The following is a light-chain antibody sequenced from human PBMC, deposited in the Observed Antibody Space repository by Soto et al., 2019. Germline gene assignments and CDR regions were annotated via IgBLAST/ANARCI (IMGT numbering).Light chain of an antibody. J-gene: IGLJ1*01. V-gene: IGLV2-14*01. CDR3: SSYTGSSTLSV. CDR2: DVS. Sequence: QSALTQPASVSGSPGQSITISCTGTSSDFGSYNYVSWYQQHPGKAPKLMIYDVSNRPSGVSNRFSGSKSGNTASLTISGLQAEDEADYYCSSYTGSSTLSVFGTGTKVTVL. CDR1: SSDFGSYNY.